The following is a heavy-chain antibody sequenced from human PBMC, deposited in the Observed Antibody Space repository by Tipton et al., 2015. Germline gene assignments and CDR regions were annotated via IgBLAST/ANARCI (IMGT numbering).Heavy chain of an antibody. CDR1: GFTFSAYT. CDR2: TSKDGSNR. D-gene: IGHD3-22*01. J-gene: IGHJ4*02. V-gene: IGHV3-30*01. CDR3: ARVVNYYDSSGSPPGDY. Sequence: RSLRLSCAASGFTFSAYTMHWVRQAPGKGLEWVAVTSKDGSNRYYADSVRGRFTISRDNPKNTLYLEMNSLRVEDTALYYCARVVNYYDSSGSPPGDYWGQGTPVTVSS.